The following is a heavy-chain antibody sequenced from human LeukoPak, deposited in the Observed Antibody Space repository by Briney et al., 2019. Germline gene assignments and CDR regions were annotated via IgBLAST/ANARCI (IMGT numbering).Heavy chain of an antibody. Sequence: SETLSLTCSLSGGSISNDNWWSWVRQPPGKELEWIGEIFHSGSTNYNPSLKSRVTISVDTSKNQISLKLSSVTAADTAVYYCARLPGHYDNPRGYYFDYWGQGTLVTVSS. J-gene: IGHJ4*02. CDR1: GGSISNDNW. V-gene: IGHV4-4*02. CDR2: IFHSGST. D-gene: IGHD3-22*01. CDR3: ARLPGHYDNPRGYYFDY.